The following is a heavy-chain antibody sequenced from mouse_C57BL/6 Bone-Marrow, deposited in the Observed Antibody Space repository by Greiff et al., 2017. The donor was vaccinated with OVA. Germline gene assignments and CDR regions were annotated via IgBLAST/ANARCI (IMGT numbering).Heavy chain of an antibody. V-gene: IGHV1-72*01. CDR3: ARGGYSSGPNPCYYYAMDY. CDR2: IDPNSAAT. CDR1: GYTFNREW. Sequence: QVQLQQPGAELVKPGASVKLSCKASGYTFNREWTHCVPQSPLLVLDIILTIDPNSAATKSNEKFKSKATLTVDKPSSTAYMQLSSLTSEDSAVYYGARGGYSSGPNPCYYYAMDYWGQGTSVTVSS. D-gene: IGHD3-2*02. J-gene: IGHJ4*01.